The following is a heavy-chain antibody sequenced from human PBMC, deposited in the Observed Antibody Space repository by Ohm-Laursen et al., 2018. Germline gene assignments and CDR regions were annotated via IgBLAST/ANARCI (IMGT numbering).Heavy chain of an antibody. J-gene: IGHJ4*02. V-gene: IGHV1-69*05. CDR2: IIPIFGTP. D-gene: IGHD2-15*01. CDR3: VRGCLGGSCYTFDY. CDR1: GDTFSSYA. Sequence: ASVKVSCKPSGDTFSSYAISWVRQAPGQGLEWMGGIIPIFGTPNYAQSFQGRVTITTDDSTSTAYMELSSLRSEDTAIYYCVRGCLGGSCYTFDYWGQGTLLTVSS.